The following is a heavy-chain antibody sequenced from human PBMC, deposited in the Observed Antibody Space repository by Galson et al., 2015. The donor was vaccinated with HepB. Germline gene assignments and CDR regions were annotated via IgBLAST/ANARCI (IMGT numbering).Heavy chain of an antibody. J-gene: IGHJ4*02. CDR3: ARASSGNSGAGDY. CDR1: GFTFSSYA. D-gene: IGHD4-23*01. Sequence: SLRLSCAASGFTFSSYAMHWVRPTPGKGLEWVAVISYNGGNTKYADSVKGRFTISRDNSDNTLYLQMSSLRVEDTAMYYCARASSGNSGAGDYWGQGTLVTVSS. V-gene: IGHV3-30*04. CDR2: ISYNGGNT.